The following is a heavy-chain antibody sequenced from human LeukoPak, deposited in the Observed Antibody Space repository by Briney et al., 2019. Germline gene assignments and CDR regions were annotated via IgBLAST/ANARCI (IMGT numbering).Heavy chain of an antibody. D-gene: IGHD3-22*01. CDR3: ASHDSNGPGGY. CDR2: IYPDDSDT. CDR1: GYTFSRYW. Sequence: GESLKISCKASGYTFSRYWIGWVRQMPGKGLDWMGIIYPDDSDTRYSPASQGQVTMSADKSISTAYLQWSSLKASDTAMYYCASHDSNGPGGYWGQGTLVTVSS. V-gene: IGHV5-51*01. J-gene: IGHJ4*02.